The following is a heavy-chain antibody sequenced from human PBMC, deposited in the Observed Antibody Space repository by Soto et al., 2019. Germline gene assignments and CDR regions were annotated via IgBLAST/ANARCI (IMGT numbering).Heavy chain of an antibody. J-gene: IGHJ4*02. CDR3: ARHVRISTPLDS. V-gene: IGHV5-10-1*01. CDR2: IDPSDSHT. D-gene: IGHD3-10*01. Sequence: GESLKISCKGSGYSFTNSFITWVRQMPGKGLEWMGRIDPSDSHTTYGPSFEGHVTISSDSSITTAYLQWSSLKASDTAMYYCARHVRISTPLDSWGQGTLVTVSS. CDR1: GYSFTNSF.